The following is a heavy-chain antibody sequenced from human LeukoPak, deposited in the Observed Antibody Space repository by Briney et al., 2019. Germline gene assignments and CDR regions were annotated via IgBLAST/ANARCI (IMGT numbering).Heavy chain of an antibody. CDR2: MNPNSGNT. Sequence: ASVKVSCKASGYTFTSYDINWVRQATGQGLEWMGWMNPNSGNTGYAQKFQGRVTITRNTSISTAYMELSSLRSEDTAVYYCARLATYYDFWSGYYTGSGYYYYYYMDVWGKGTTVTVSS. V-gene: IGHV1-8*01. J-gene: IGHJ6*03. CDR3: ARLATYYDFWSGYYTGSGYYYYYYMDV. CDR1: GYTFTSYD. D-gene: IGHD3-3*01.